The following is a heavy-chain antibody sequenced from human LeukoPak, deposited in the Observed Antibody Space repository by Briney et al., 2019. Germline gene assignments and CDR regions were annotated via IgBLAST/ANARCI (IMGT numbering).Heavy chain of an antibody. D-gene: IGHD5-24*01. Sequence: GGSLRLSCAASGFTFSSYAMHWVRQAPGKGLEWVAVISYDGSNKYYADSVKGRFTISRDNSKNTLYLQMNSLRAEDTAVYYCARKEMATITLDYRGQGTLVTVSS. CDR2: ISYDGSNK. V-gene: IGHV3-30-3*01. J-gene: IGHJ4*02. CDR1: GFTFSSYA. CDR3: ARKEMATITLDY.